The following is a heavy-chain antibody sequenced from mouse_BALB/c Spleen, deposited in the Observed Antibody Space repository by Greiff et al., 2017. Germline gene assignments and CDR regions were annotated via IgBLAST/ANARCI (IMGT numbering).Heavy chain of an antibody. CDR3: ARGTTVVATRAMGY. CDR1: GYTFTSYW. CDR2: INPSNGRT. D-gene: IGHD1-1*01. J-gene: IGHJ4*01. V-gene: IGHV1S81*02. Sequence: QVQLQQPGAELVKPGASVKLSCKASGYTFTSYWMHWVKQRPGQGLEWIGEINPSNGRTNYNEKFKSKATLTVDKSSSTAYMQLSSLTSEDSAVYYCARGTTVVATRAMGYWGQGTSVTVSS.